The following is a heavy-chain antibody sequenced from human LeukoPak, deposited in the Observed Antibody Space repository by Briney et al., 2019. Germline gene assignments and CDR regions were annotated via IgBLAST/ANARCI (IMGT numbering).Heavy chain of an antibody. J-gene: IGHJ4*02. CDR2: INHSGST. CDR1: GGSFSGYY. V-gene: IGHV4-34*01. CDR3: ARGGENYDYVWGSYRYSPYFDY. Sequence: SETLSLTCAVYGGSFSGYYWSWIRQPPGKGLEWIGEINHSGSTSYNPSLKSRVTISVDTSKNQFSLKLSSVTAADTAVYYCARGGENYDYVWGSYRYSPYFDYWGQGTLVTVSS. D-gene: IGHD3-16*02.